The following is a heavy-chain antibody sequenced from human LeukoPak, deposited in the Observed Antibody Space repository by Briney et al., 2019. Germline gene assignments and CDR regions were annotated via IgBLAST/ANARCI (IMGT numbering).Heavy chain of an antibody. D-gene: IGHD6-13*01. Sequence: GASLRLSCAASGFTFTDFAIHWVRQAPGKGLEWVAVISYDGANQYYADSVKGRFTISRDNSKNTLYLQMNSLRTEDTAVYYCVRAAAKGLNLYFDSWGQGTLVTASS. CDR3: VRAAAKGLNLYFDS. V-gene: IGHV3-30-3*01. CDR2: ISYDGANQ. J-gene: IGHJ4*02. CDR1: GFTFTDFA.